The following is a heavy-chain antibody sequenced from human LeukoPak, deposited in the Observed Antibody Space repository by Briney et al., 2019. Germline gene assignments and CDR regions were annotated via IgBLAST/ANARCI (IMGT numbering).Heavy chain of an antibody. Sequence: SETLSLTCTVSGGSISCYYWSWIRQPPGKGLEWIGYIYHSGSTNYNPSLKSRVTISVDTSKSQFCLKLTSVTAADTAVYYCARDQYDYVWGSFDFWGQGTLVTVSS. V-gene: IGHV4-59*01. J-gene: IGHJ4*02. CDR1: GGSISCYY. CDR2: IYHSGST. D-gene: IGHD3-16*01. CDR3: ARDQYDYVWGSFDF.